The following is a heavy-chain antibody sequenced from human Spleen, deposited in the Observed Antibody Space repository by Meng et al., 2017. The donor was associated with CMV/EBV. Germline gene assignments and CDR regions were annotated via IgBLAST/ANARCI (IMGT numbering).Heavy chain of an antibody. CDR1: GGSFNGYF. CDR3: ARGPDHGTLFGYLIMPADYHGLDA. V-gene: IGHV4-34*01. D-gene: IGHD3-3*01. Sequence: GSLRLSCAVYGGSFNGYFWCWIRQPPGKGLEWIGEINHTGSVNYNPSVKSRVTMSVDRSKNQFSLQLTSLTAADTAVYYCARGPDHGTLFGYLIMPADYHGLDAWGRGTTVTVSS. CDR2: INHTGSV. J-gene: IGHJ6*02.